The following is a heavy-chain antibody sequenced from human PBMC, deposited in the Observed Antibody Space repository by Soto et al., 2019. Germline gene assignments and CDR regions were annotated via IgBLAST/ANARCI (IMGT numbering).Heavy chain of an antibody. V-gene: IGHV4-39*07. CDR3: TRVPDY. CDR1: GASISIGTDY. J-gene: IGHJ4*02. CDR2: IHYSGST. Sequence: SETLSLTYSVSGASISIGTDYWGWIRQPPGKGLEWIGNIHYSGSTYYNPSLKSRVNISVDTSKNQFSLKLSSVTAADTAVYYCTRVPDYWGQGTLVTVSS.